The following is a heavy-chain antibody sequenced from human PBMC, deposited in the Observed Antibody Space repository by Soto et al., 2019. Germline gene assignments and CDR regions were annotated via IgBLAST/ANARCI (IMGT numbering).Heavy chain of an antibody. CDR3: AREDYSNSHYYCYMDV. V-gene: IGHV3-48*01. CDR1: GFTFSSYS. Sequence: EVQLVESGGGLVQPGGSLRLSCAASGFTFSSYSMNWVRQAPGKGLEWVSYISSSSSTIYYADSVKGRFTISRDNAKNTLYLQMNSLRAEDTAVYYCAREDYSNSHYYCYMDVWGKGTTVTVSS. J-gene: IGHJ6*03. D-gene: IGHD4-4*01. CDR2: ISSSSSTI.